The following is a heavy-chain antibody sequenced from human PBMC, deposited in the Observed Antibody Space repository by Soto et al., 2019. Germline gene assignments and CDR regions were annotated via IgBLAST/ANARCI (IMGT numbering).Heavy chain of an antibody. CDR2: INHSGST. CDR1: GGSFSGYY. V-gene: IGHV4-34*01. Sequence: QVQLQQWGAGLLKPSETLSLTCAVYGGSFSGYYWSWVRQPPGKGLEWIGEINHSGSTNYNPSLKSRVTISVDTSKNQFSLKLSSVTAADTAVYYCARGFLTGTPIYYYYYYIDVWGKGTTVTVSS. D-gene: IGHD1-20*01. J-gene: IGHJ6*03. CDR3: ARGFLTGTPIYYYYYYIDV.